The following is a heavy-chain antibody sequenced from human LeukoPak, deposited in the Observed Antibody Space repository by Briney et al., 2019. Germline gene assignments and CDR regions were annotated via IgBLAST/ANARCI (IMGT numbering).Heavy chain of an antibody. CDR2: IIPIFGTA. V-gene: IGHV1-69*05. Sequence: SVKVSCKASGGTFSSYAISWVRQAPGQGLEWMGGIIPIFGTANYARKFQGRVTITTDESTSTAYMGLSSLRSEDTAVYYCARGDVDTAMVTRYYYYYYMDVWGKGTTVTVSS. D-gene: IGHD5-18*01. J-gene: IGHJ6*03. CDR3: ARGDVDTAMVTRYYYYYYMDV. CDR1: GGTFSSYA.